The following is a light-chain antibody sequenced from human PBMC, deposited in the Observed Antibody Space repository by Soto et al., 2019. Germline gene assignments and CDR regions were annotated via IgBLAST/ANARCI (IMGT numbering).Light chain of an antibody. J-gene: IGLJ2*01. V-gene: IGLV2-14*01. CDR2: EVS. CDR3: SSFVGSPVV. CDR1: SSDVGNYKY. Sequence: QSALTQPASVSGSPGQSITISCTGTSSDVGNYKYVSWYQQHPGKAPKLMIYEVSNRPSGVSNRFSGSKSGNTASLTISGLQAEDETDYYCSSFVGSPVVFGGGTKLTVL.